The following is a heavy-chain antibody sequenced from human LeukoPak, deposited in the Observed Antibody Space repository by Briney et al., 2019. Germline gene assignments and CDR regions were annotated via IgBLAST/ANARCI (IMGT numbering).Heavy chain of an antibody. J-gene: IGHJ4*02. Sequence: PSETLSLTCAVYGGSLSPYYWSWIRQPPRKGLEWSGEINHSGSTNYNPSLKRRVTTSVDTPTNQISLRLSALTAAHTLVYYCGRGWFYCAGDCYVNYWGRGTRVAV. CDR2: INHSGST. CDR3: GRGWFYCAGDCYVNY. CDR1: GGSLSPYY. D-gene: IGHD2-21*02. V-gene: IGHV4-34*01.